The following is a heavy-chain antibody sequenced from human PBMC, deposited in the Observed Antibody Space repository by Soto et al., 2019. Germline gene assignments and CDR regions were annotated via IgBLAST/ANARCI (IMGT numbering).Heavy chain of an antibody. J-gene: IGHJ4*02. CDR2: IDQGGNKK. CDR3: ARENWVFDY. V-gene: IGHV3-7*03. CDR1: EFTFTSYW. Sequence: GGSLRLSCAASEFTFTSYWMTWVRQAPGKGLEWVANIDQGGNKKYYVDSVKGRFIISRDNAKNSLYLQLYSLRAEDTAVYYCARENWVFDYWGQGALVTVSS. D-gene: IGHD7-27*01.